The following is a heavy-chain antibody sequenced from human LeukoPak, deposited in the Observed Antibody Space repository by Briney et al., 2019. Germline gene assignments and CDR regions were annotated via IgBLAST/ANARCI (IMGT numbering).Heavy chain of an antibody. V-gene: IGHV3-7*01. D-gene: IGHD2-15*01. Sequence: PGGSLRLSCAASGFTLSSYWMSWVRQAPGKGLEWVANIKQDGSEKYYVDSGKGRFTISRDNAKISLYLQMNSLRAEDTAVYYCARDICSGGSCQVLAHYYYGMDVWGQGTTVTVSS. CDR1: GFTLSSYW. CDR2: IKQDGSEK. CDR3: ARDICSGGSCQVLAHYYYGMDV. J-gene: IGHJ6*02.